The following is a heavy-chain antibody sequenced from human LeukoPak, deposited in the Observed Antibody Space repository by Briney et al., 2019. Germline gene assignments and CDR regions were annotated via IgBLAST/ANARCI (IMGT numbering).Heavy chain of an antibody. CDR1: GFTFSSYG. J-gene: IGHJ6*02. CDR3: ARDTGYCSSTSCYDYYYYYGMDV. D-gene: IGHD2-2*03. V-gene: IGHV3-33*01. Sequence: GRSLRLSCAASGFTFSSYGMHWVRQAPGKGLEWVAVIWYDGSNKYYADSVKGRFTISRDNAKNSLYLQMNSLRAEDTAVYYCARDTGYCSSTSCYDYYYYYGMDVWGQGTTVTVSS. CDR2: IWYDGSNK.